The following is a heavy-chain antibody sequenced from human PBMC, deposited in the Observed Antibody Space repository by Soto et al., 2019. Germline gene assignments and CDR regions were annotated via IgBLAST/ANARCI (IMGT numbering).Heavy chain of an antibody. CDR3: AKDGLAAAGTEYYYYYYGMDV. J-gene: IGHJ6*02. CDR2: ISGSGGST. Sequence: GGSLRLSCAASGFTFSSYAMSWVRQAPGKGLEWVSAISGSGGSTYYADSVKGRFTISRDNSKNTLYLQMNSLRAEDTAVYYCAKDGLAAAGTEYYYYYYGMDVWGQGTTVTVSS. CDR1: GFTFSSYA. D-gene: IGHD6-13*01. V-gene: IGHV3-23*01.